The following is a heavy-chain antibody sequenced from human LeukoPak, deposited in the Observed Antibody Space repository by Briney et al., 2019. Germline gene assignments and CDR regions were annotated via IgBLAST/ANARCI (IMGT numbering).Heavy chain of an antibody. J-gene: IGHJ3*02. Sequence: GGSLRLSCAASGFSFSSYAMNWVRQAPGKGLEWVSGISGIGDNTYYADSVKGRFTISRDNSKNTLYLQMNSLRAEDTATYYCARAGDAFDIWGQGTMVTVSS. CDR3: ARAGDAFDI. V-gene: IGHV3-23*01. CDR2: ISGIGDNT. CDR1: GFSFSSYA.